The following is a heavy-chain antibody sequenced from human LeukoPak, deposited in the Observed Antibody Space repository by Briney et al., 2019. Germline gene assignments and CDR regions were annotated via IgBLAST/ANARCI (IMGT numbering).Heavy chain of an antibody. CDR2: INHSGST. Sequence: PSETLSLTCAVYGGSFSGYYWSWIRQPPGKGLEWIGEINHSGSTNYNPSLKSRVTISVDTSKNQFSLKLSSVTAADTAVYYCARPGYSSARGAFDIWGQGTMVTVSS. J-gene: IGHJ3*02. CDR1: GGSFSGYY. V-gene: IGHV4-34*01. CDR3: ARPGYSSARGAFDI. D-gene: IGHD6-19*01.